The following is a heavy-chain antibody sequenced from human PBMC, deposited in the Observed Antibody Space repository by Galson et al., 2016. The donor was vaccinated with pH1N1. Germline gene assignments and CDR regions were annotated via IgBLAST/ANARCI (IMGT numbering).Heavy chain of an antibody. CDR2: ISGSGGST. J-gene: IGHJ4*02. V-gene: IGHV3-23*01. D-gene: IGHD3-16*02. CDR1: GFTFSSYA. CDR3: AKDLGDNILGSYRPGD. Sequence: SLRLSCAASGFTFSSYAMSWVRQAPGKGLEWVSAISGSGGSTYYADSVKGRFTISRDNSKNTLYLQMNSLRAEDTAVYYCAKDLGDNILGSYRPGDWGLGTLVTVSS.